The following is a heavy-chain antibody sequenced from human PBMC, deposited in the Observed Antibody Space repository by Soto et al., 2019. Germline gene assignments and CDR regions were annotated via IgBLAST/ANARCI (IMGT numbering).Heavy chain of an antibody. J-gene: IGHJ6*02. V-gene: IGHV4-4*07. Sequence: QVQLQESGPGLVKPSETLSLTCTVSGDSISSYYWSWIRQPAGKGLEWIGRIYTSGSTNYNPSLMSRVTMSVDTSKNQFSLKLSSVTAADTAVYYCARGWLSSTYYYGLDVWGQGTTVTVSS. CDR1: GDSISSYY. CDR3: ARGWLSSTYYYGLDV. CDR2: IYTSGST. D-gene: IGHD6-13*01.